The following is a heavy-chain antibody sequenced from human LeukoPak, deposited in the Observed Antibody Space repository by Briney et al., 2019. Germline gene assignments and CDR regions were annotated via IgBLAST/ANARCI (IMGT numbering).Heavy chain of an antibody. Sequence: SETLSLTCTVSGGSISSYYWSWIRQPPGKGLEWIGCIYYSGYTNYKSSLKSRVTISVDTSKNQFSLKLSSVTAADTAVYYCARGDGDKRGDDYFDYWGQGTLVTVSS. D-gene: IGHD4-17*01. V-gene: IGHV4-59*12. CDR2: IYYSGYT. CDR1: GGSISSYY. CDR3: ARGDGDKRGDDYFDY. J-gene: IGHJ4*02.